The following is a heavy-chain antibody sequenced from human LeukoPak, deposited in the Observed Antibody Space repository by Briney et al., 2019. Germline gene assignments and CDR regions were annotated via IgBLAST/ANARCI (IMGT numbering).Heavy chain of an antibody. CDR3: AKVDPDVDTTMVGSFDY. CDR2: ISGSGDST. CDR1: GFTFSSYA. Sequence: LAGGSLRLTCAASGFTFSSYAMSVVRQAPGKGLEWVSAISGSGDSTYYGDSVKGRFTISRDNAKNSLYLQMNSLRTEDTALYYCAKVDPDVDTTMVGSFDYWGQGTLVTVPS. V-gene: IGHV3-23*01. D-gene: IGHD5-18*01. J-gene: IGHJ4*02.